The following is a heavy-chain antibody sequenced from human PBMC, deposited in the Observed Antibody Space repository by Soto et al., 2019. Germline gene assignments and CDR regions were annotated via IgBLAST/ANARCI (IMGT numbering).Heavy chain of an antibody. J-gene: IGHJ4*02. CDR3: TFITIFGPDY. CDR1: GFTFSSYA. D-gene: IGHD3-3*01. V-gene: IGHV3-30-3*01. Sequence: QVQLVESGGGVVQPGRSLRLSCAASGFTFSSYAMHWVRQAPGKGLEWVAVISYDGSNKYYADSVKGRFTISRDNSKNTLYLQMNSLRAEDTAVEYCTFITIFGPDYWGQGTLVTVSS. CDR2: ISYDGSNK.